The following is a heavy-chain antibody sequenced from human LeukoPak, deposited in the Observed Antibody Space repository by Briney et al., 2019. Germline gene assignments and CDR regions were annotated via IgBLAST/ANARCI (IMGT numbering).Heavy chain of an antibody. CDR1: GFTFSSYG. CDR2: IRYDGSNE. D-gene: IGHD2-15*01. CDR3: ARAPVTSCSGVLCYPFDY. Sequence: GGSLRLSCAASGFTFSSYGMHWVRQAPGKGLEWVSFIRYDGSNEYYADSVRGRFTISRDNSKNTLYLQMNSLRAEDAAVYYCARAPVTSCSGVLCYPFDYWGQGTLVTVSS. V-gene: IGHV3-30*02. J-gene: IGHJ4*02.